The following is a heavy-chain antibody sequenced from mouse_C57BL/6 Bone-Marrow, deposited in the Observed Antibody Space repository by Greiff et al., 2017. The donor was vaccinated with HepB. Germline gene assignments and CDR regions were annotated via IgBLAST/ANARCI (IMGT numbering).Heavy chain of an antibody. Sequence: HVKQSGAELVRPGASVKLSCTASGFNIKDDYMHWVKQRPEQGLEWIGWIDPENGDTEYASKFQGKATITADTSSNTAYLQLSSLTSEDTAVYYCTTGLRRAYWGQGTLVTVSA. CDR1: GFNIKDDY. CDR2: IDPENGDT. J-gene: IGHJ3*01. CDR3: TTGLRRAY. V-gene: IGHV14-4*01. D-gene: IGHD3-1*01.